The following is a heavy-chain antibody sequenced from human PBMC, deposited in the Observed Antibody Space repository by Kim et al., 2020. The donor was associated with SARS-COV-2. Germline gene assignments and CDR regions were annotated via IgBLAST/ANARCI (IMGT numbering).Heavy chain of an antibody. Sequence: GGSLRLSCAASGFTFSSYVMSWVRQAPGKGLEWVSYISSSGGSTYYADSVKGRFTISRDNSKNTVFLEMNSLRAEDTAVYYCPNSGWFRSFDNWGQGTLVTVPS. D-gene: IGHD6-19*01. CDR3: PNSGWFRSFDN. CDR1: GFTFSSYV. CDR2: ISSSGGST. V-gene: IGHV3-23*01. J-gene: IGHJ4*02.